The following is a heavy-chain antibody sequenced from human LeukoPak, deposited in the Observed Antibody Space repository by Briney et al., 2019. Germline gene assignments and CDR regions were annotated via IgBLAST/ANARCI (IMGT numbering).Heavy chain of an antibody. CDR1: GYNLSSYP. J-gene: IGHJ4*02. Sequence: ASSKVSCKASGYNLSSYPINRVPQAPRQRLEWMGWISTYNGNSNYAQKLQGRVPITTDTSTSPPLTALTSPESDEPPMYYWSKDRWRDGSSSFDNWGQGTLVTVCS. D-gene: IGHD6-6*01. CDR2: ISTYNGNS. CDR3: SKDRWRDGSSSFDN. V-gene: IGHV1-18*01.